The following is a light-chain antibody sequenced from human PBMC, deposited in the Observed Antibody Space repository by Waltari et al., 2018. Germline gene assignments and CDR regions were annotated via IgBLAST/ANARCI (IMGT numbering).Light chain of an antibody. CDR3: QVFDNTSDHPRV. CDR2: YNR. Sequence: SYVLTQPPSVSVAPGKTATLTWGGEYIGTKGVPWYQQKPGQAPIVVIYYNRDRPSGIPDRFSVSNSGNTATLTISRVEAGDEADYYCQVFDNTSDHPRVFGPGTKVSVL. CDR1: YIGTKG. J-gene: IGLJ1*01. V-gene: IGLV3-21*04.